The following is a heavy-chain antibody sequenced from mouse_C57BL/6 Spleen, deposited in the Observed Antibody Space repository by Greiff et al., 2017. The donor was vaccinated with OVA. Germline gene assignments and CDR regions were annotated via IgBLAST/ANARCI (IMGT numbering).Heavy chain of an antibody. J-gene: IGHJ2*01. V-gene: IGHV3-6*01. CDR2: ISYDGSN. D-gene: IGHD3-1*01. Sequence: EVQLVESGPGLVKPSQSLSLTCSVTGYSITSGYYWNWIRQFPGNKLEWMGYISYDGSNNYNPSLKNRISITRDTSKNQFFLKLNSVTTEDTATYYCARRGHSGFDYWGQGTTLTVSS. CDR3: ARRGHSGFDY. CDR1: GYSITSGYY.